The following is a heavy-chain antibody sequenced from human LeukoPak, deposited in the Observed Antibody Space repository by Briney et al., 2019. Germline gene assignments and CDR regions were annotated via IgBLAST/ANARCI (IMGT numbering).Heavy chain of an antibody. Sequence: SGGSLRLSCAASGFTFSSYAMSWVRQAPGKGLEWVSAISGSGGSTYYADSVKGRFTISRDNSKNTLYLQMNSLRAEDTAVYYRAKDLRSRIVGATVDYWGQGILVTVSS. CDR3: AKDLRSRIVGATVDY. D-gene: IGHD1-26*01. CDR2: ISGSGGST. V-gene: IGHV3-23*01. CDR1: GFTFSSYA. J-gene: IGHJ4*02.